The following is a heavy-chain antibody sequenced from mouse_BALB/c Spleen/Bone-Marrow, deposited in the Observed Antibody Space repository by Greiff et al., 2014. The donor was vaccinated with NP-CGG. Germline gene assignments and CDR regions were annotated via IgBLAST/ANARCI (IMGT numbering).Heavy chain of an antibody. J-gene: IGHJ3*01. D-gene: IGHD2-2*01. CDR1: GFNIKDYY. Sequence: EVQLQQSGAELVRSGASVRLSCTASGFNIKDYYMHWVKQRPELGLEWIGWIDPENGDIVIAPQLQGKATMTADPSSNTAYLQRNSLTSEDTAVYDCNRGVVTTSAYWGQGTLVTVSA. CDR2: IDPENGDI. CDR3: NRGVVTTSAY. V-gene: IGHV14-4*02.